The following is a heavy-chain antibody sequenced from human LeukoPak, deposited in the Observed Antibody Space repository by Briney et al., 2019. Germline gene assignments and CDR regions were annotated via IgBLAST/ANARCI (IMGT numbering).Heavy chain of an antibody. CDR3: ARANSPFADY. Sequence: GVSLRFSCAASGFTFSSYDMHWVRQAPGKGLEWVAVISYDGSNKYYADSVKGRFAISRDNSKNTVYLQMNSLRVEDTAVYYCARANSPFADYWGQGALVTVSS. D-gene: IGHD2/OR15-2a*01. J-gene: IGHJ4*02. CDR1: GFTFSSYD. CDR2: ISYDGSNK. V-gene: IGHV3-30*09.